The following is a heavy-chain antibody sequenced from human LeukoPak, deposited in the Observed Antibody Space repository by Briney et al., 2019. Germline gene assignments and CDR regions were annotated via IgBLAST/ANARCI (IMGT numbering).Heavy chain of an antibody. CDR1: GVSFSDHH. J-gene: IGHJ4*02. Sequence: GGSLGLSCAASGVSFSDHHMNWIRQAPGKGPEWVAYISPGGYTMHFADSVRGRFTISRDNAQKSVYLLTISLAAEDTAVYYCAGGLDIAVAGTGGYFDYWGQGTLVTVSS. CDR3: AGGLDIAVAGTGGYFDY. V-gene: IGHV3-11*01. D-gene: IGHD6-19*01. CDR2: ISPGGYTM.